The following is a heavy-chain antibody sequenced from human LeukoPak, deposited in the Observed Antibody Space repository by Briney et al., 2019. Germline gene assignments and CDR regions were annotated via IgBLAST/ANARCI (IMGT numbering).Heavy chain of an antibody. CDR3: AGPGVGATTGNAFDI. CDR1: GGTFSSYA. J-gene: IGHJ3*02. CDR2: IIPILGIA. Sequence: SVKVSCKASGGTFSSYAISWVRQAPGQGLEWMGRIIPILGIANYAQKFQGRVTITADKSTSTAYMELSSLRSEDTAVYYCAGPGVGATTGNAFDIWGQGTMVTVSS. D-gene: IGHD1-26*01. V-gene: IGHV1-69*04.